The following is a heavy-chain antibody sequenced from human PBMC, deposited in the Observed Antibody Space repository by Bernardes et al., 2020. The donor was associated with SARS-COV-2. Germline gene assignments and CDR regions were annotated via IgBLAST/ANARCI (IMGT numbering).Heavy chain of an antibody. CDR3: ATGLMVFAIRWETHV. J-gene: IGHJ6*02. D-gene: IGHD2-8*01. Sequence: GGSLRLSRAASGFTFSSYTMNWVRQAPGRGLEWVSSISTSSSYIYYADSVKGRFTISRDNAKNSLYLQMNSLRAEDTAVYYCATGLMVFAIRWETHVWGQGTTVSVSS. V-gene: IGHV3-21*01. CDR2: ISTSSSYI. CDR1: GFTFSSYT.